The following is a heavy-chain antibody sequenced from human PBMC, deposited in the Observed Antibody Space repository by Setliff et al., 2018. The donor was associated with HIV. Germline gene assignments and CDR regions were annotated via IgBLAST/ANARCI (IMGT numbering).Heavy chain of an antibody. Sequence: ASVKVSCKASGYTFNEYAIHWVRQAPGQRLEWMGRIDTDNGYRRYSPRLQGRVTITKDTSANTAYMELRGLRSEDTAVYYCARWCAAAGCYPAIYHFDSWGQGTLVTVSS. CDR1: GYTFNEYA. CDR3: ARWCAAAGCYPAIYHFDS. J-gene: IGHJ4*02. V-gene: IGHV1-3*04. D-gene: IGHD2-2*01. CDR2: IDTDNGYR.